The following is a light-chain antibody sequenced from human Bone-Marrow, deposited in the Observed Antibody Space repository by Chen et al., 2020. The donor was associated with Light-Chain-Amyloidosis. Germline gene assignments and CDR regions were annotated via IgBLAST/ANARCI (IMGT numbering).Light chain of an antibody. CDR3: QSYDSSRSGVV. CDR1: SSNIGAGLD. CDR2: GNH. V-gene: IGLV1-40*01. J-gene: IGLJ2*01. Sequence: QSVLTQPPSVSGAPGQRVTISCTWSSSNIGAGLDVHWYRQLPGTVPKLLIYGNHNRPSGVPDRFSGSKSGTSASLAITGLLAEDEADYYCQSYDSSRSGVVFGGGTKLTVL.